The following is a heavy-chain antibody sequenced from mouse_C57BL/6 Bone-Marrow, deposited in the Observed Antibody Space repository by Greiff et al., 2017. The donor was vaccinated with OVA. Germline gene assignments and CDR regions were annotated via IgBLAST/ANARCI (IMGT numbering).Heavy chain of an antibody. D-gene: IGHD1-1*01. J-gene: IGHJ2*01. CDR1: GFTFTDYY. Sequence: EVKLMESGGGLVQPGGSLSLSCAASGFTFTDYYMSWVRQPPGKALEWLGFIRNKANGYTTEYSASVKGRFTISRDNSQSILYLQMNALRAEDSATYYCAKSDYYGSYFDYWGQGTTLTVSS. CDR3: AKSDYYGSYFDY. CDR2: IRNKANGYTT. V-gene: IGHV7-3*01.